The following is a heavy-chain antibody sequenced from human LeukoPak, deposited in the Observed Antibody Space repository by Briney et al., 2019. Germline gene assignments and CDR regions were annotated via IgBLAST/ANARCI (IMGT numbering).Heavy chain of an antibody. CDR3: ARDFSPVLVPAAQEGYFDY. D-gene: IGHD2-2*01. J-gene: IGHJ4*02. V-gene: IGHV3-7*01. CDR1: GFTFSSYW. CDR2: IKQDGSEK. Sequence: GGSLRLSCAASGFTFSSYWMSWVRQAPGKGLEWVANIKQDGSEKYYVDSVKGRFTISRDNAKNSLYLQMNSLRAEDTAVYYCARDFSPVLVPAAQEGYFDYWGQGTLVTVSS.